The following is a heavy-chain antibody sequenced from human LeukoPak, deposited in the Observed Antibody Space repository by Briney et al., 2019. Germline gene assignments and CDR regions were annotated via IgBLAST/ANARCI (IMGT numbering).Heavy chain of an antibody. V-gene: IGHV3-33*01. D-gene: IGHD1-1*01. Sequence: GGSLRLSCAASGFIFSSSGMHWVRQAPGKGLECVALIWYDGTNKYYADSVKGRFTISRDNSNNALYLQMNSLRAEDTAVYYCARVSTGIDAFDIWGQGTMVTVSS. CDR2: IWYDGTNK. J-gene: IGHJ3*02. CDR3: ARVSTGIDAFDI. CDR1: GFIFSSSG.